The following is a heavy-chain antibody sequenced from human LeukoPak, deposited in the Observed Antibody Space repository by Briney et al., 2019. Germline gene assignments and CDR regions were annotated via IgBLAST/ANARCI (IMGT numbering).Heavy chain of an antibody. J-gene: IGHJ4*01. D-gene: IGHD6-13*01. CDR1: GFTFTDYW. CDR2: IRQDGSEK. V-gene: IGHV3-7*01. Sequence: GGSLRLSCEVSGFTFTDYWMNWVRQAPGKGPEWVASIRQDGSEKTYVDSVKGRFTISRDNTKNSLSLQLNGLRAEDTAVYYCARNGTAAGLYFDLWGQGTLVTVSS. CDR3: ARNGTAAGLYFDL.